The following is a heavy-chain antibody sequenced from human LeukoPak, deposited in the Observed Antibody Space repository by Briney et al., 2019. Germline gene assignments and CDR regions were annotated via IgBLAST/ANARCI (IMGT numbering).Heavy chain of an antibody. CDR1: GYTFTGYY. J-gene: IGHJ4*02. D-gene: IGHD6-13*01. CDR2: INPNSGGT. V-gene: IGHV1-2*06. CDR3: ARGNTSGWYVY. Sequence: GASVKVSCTASGYTFTGYYMHWVRQAPGQGLEWMGRINPNSGGTNYAQKYQGRVTMTRDTSISTAYMELSRLRSDDTAVYYCARGNTSGWYVYWGQGTLVTVSS.